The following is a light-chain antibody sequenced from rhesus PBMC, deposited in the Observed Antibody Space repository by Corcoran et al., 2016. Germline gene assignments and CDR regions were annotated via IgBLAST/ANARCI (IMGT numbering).Light chain of an antibody. V-gene: IGLV7-76*01. J-gene: IGLJ6*01. CDR3: LLYYSGAHV. CDR2: NTN. CDR1: TGAVTGGNY. Sequence: QAVVTQEPSLTVSPGGTVTHTCGSSTGAVTGGNYPHWFQQKPGQAPRGLIYNTNSKHSWTPARFSVSLAGGKAALTRSGAQSEDEAEYYCLLYYSGAHVFGSGTKLTVL.